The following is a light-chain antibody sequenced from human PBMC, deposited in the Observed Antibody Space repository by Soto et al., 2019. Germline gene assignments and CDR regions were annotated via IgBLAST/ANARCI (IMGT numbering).Light chain of an antibody. J-gene: IGKJ1*01. CDR3: QQYDTSPLT. CDR1: QSVSSSY. Sequence: EIVLTQSPGTLSLSPGEGATLSCRASQSVSSSYLAWYQQKPGQAPRLLIYGASSRATGIPDRFSGGGSGTALSLTISRLEPEDFAVYYCQQYDTSPLTFGQGTKVEIK. V-gene: IGKV3-20*01. CDR2: GAS.